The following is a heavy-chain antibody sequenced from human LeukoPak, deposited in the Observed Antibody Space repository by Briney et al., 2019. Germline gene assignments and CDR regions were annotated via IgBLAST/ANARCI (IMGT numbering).Heavy chain of an antibody. J-gene: IGHJ4*02. Sequence: GGSLRLSCAASGFTFSSSAMSWVRQAPGKGLEWVSAISKNGGYTYYADSVQGRFTISRDNSKSTLCLQMNSLRAEDTAVYYCAKQLGYCSDGSCYFPYRGQGTLVTVSS. V-gene: IGHV3-23*01. CDR2: ISKNGGYT. CDR1: GFTFSSSA. CDR3: AKQLGYCSDGSCYFPY. D-gene: IGHD2-15*01.